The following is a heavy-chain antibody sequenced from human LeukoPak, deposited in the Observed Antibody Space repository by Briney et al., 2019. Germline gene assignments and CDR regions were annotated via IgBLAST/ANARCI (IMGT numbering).Heavy chain of an antibody. V-gene: IGHV1-69*13. CDR1: GGTFSSYA. CDR3: ASGNYYDSSGYFTGFDY. Sequence: SVKVSCKASGGTFSSYAISWVRQAPGQGLEWMGGIIPIFGTASYAQKFQGRVTITADESTSTAYMELSSLRSEDTAVYYCASGNYYDSSGYFTGFDYWGQGTLVTVSS. D-gene: IGHD3-22*01. CDR2: IIPIFGTA. J-gene: IGHJ4*02.